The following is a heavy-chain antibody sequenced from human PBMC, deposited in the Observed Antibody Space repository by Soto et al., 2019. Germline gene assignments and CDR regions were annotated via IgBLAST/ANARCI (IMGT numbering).Heavy chain of an antibody. V-gene: IGHV4-59*01. Sequence: QVQLQESGPGLVKPSETLSLTCTVSSGSIINYYWSWIRQPPGTGLEWIGFIYYSGSTNYNSFLQSRVPMSVDMSRQQLSLKLNAVTAAATAVYYCASRLTLATTTGDAFDLWGQGTMVTVSS. CDR2: IYYSGST. CDR3: ASRLTLATTTGDAFDL. J-gene: IGHJ3*01. D-gene: IGHD4-17*01. CDR1: SGSIINYY.